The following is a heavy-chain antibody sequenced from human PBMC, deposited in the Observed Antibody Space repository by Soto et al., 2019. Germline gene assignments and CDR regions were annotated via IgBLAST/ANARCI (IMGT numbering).Heavy chain of an antibody. D-gene: IGHD1-26*01. CDR2: IYYSGST. CDR3: ARGGSYYDMNAFDI. J-gene: IGHJ3*02. V-gene: IGHV4-61*01. CDR1: GGSGSSGSYY. Sequence: PSETLSLTCTVSGGSGSSGSYYWSWIRQPPGKGLEWIGYIYYSGSTNYNPSLKSRVTISVDTSKNQFSLKLSSVTAADTAVYYCARGGSYYDMNAFDIWGQGTMVTVSS.